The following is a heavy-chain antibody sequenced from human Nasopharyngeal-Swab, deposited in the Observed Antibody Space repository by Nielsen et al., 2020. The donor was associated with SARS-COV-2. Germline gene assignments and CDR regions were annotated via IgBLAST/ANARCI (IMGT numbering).Heavy chain of an antibody. CDR1: GFTFSSYA. J-gene: IGHJ4*02. Sequence: GGSLRLFCAASGFTFSSYAMHWVRQAPGKGLEWVAVISYDGSNKYYADSVKGRFTISRDNSKNTLYLQMNSLRAEDTAVYYCARDRGGSYSFLFDYWGQGTLVTVSS. V-gene: IGHV3-30*04. D-gene: IGHD1-26*01. CDR3: ARDRGGSYSFLFDY. CDR2: ISYDGSNK.